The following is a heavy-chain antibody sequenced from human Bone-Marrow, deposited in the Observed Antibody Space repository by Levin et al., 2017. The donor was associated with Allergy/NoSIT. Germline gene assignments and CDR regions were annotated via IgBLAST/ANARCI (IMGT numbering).Heavy chain of an antibody. CDR1: GYSFTTYG. CDR3: VRGHLVYGDYIDY. V-gene: IGHV1-18*04. D-gene: IGHD4-17*01. Sequence: PRASVKVSCKASGYSFTTYGITWVRQAPGQGLEWMGWVSTYNGETKFVQRLQGRVDMTTDTFTTTAYLELRSLESDDTAVYYCVRGHLVYGDYIDYWGQGTLVTVSS. J-gene: IGHJ4*02. CDR2: VSTYNGET.